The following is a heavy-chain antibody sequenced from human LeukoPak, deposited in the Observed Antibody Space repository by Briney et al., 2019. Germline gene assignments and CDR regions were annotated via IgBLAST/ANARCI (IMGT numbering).Heavy chain of an antibody. Sequence: SETLSLTCAVYGGSFSGYYWSWIRQPPGKGLEWIGEINHSGSTNYNPSLKSRVTISVDTSKNQSSLKLSSVTAADTAVYYCARGGKDTATNWFDPWGQGTLVTVSS. J-gene: IGHJ5*02. CDR3: ARGGKDTATNWFDP. CDR2: INHSGST. D-gene: IGHD5-18*01. V-gene: IGHV4-34*01. CDR1: GGSFSGYY.